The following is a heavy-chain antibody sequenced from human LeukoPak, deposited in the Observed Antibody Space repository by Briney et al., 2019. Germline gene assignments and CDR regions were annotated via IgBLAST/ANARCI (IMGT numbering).Heavy chain of an antibody. D-gene: IGHD3-10*01. J-gene: IGHJ4*02. V-gene: IGHV3-11*01. CDR1: GFTFRDYY. CDR3: ARHLRLHFGDLYPPDN. CDR2: IGDSGTIM. Sequence: GGSLRLSCAASGFTFRDYYMRWIRQAPGKGLECVSFIGDSGTIMVYADSVQGRFTISRDKAKDSLYLQMNSMRDDDTAVYYCARHLRLHFGDLYPPDNWGQGTLVTISS.